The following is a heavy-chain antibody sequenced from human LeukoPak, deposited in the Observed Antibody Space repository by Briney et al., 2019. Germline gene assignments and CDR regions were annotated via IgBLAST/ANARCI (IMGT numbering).Heavy chain of an antibody. J-gene: IGHJ4*02. CDR2: LYSGGNA. Sequence: GGSRRLSCAASGFTVSTNYMSWVRQAPGKGLEWVSVLYSGGNAYYADSVKGRFTLSRDNINNMLFLQMDNLRAEDTAVYYCAREGGAGGTIDYWGQGTLVTVSS. V-gene: IGHV3-66*01. CDR3: AREGGAGGTIDY. CDR1: GFTVSTNY. D-gene: IGHD2-8*01.